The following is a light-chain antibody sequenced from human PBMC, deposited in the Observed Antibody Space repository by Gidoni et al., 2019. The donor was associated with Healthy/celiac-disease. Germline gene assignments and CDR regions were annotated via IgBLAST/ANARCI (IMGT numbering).Light chain of an antibody. CDR1: QSISSY. CDR2: AAS. CDR3: QQSYSTSLFT. V-gene: IGKV1-39*01. J-gene: IGKJ3*01. Sequence: DIQMTQSPSSLSASVGDRVTITCRASQSISSYLNWYQHKPGKAPKLLIYAASSLQSGVPSRFSGSGSGTDFTLTISSLQPEDFATYYCQQSYSTSLFTFXPXTKVDIK.